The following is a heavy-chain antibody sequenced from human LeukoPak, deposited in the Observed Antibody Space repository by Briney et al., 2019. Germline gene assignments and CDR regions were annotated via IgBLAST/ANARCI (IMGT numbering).Heavy chain of an antibody. CDR2: IYPGDYDT. V-gene: IGHV5-51*01. Sequence: GESLKISCEASGFNFKNYWVGWVRQMPGKGLEWIGIIYPGDYDTRYSPSFQGHFTISVDKSISTAYLQWRSLRASDTAMYFCAGHSFDTVDAFDVWGQGTIVTVSA. CDR3: AGHSFDTVDAFDV. CDR1: GFNFKNYW. J-gene: IGHJ3*01. D-gene: IGHD2-2*02.